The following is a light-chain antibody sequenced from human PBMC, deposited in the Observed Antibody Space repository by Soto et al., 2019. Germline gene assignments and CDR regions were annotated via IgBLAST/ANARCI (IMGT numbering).Light chain of an antibody. CDR1: SSDVGGYNY. CDR3: CSYAGSSTYV. CDR2: EGS. Sequence: QSVLTQPASVSGSPGQSITISCTGTSSDVGGYNYVSWYQQHPGKAPKLMIYEGSKRPSGVSNRFSGSKPGNTASLTISGLQAEDEADYYCCSYAGSSTYVFGTGTRVTVL. V-gene: IGLV2-23*01. J-gene: IGLJ1*01.